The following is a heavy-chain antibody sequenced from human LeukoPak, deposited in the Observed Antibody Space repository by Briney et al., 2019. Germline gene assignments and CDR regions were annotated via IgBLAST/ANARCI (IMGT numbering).Heavy chain of an antibody. CDR3: ARDKLATVTTGWFDP. CDR1: GGSISSGDYY. Sequence: PSQTLSLTCTVSGGSISSGDYYWSWIRQPPGKGLEWIGYIYYSGSTYYNPSLKSRVTISVDTSKNQFSLKLNSVTAADTAVYYCARDKLATVTTGWFDPWGQGTLVTVPS. D-gene: IGHD4-17*01. CDR2: IYYSGST. V-gene: IGHV4-30-4*01. J-gene: IGHJ5*02.